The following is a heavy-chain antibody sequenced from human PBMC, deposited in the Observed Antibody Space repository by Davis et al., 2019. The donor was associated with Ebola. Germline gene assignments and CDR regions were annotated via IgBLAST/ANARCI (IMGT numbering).Heavy chain of an antibody. CDR3: AKVAPTYSSGWYVDY. Sequence: GESLKISCAASGFTFSSYAMHWVRQAPGKGLEWVAVISYDGSNKYYADSVKGRFTISRDNSKNTLYLQMNSLRAEDTAVYYCAKVAPTYSSGWYVDYWGQGTLVTVSS. V-gene: IGHV3-30*04. CDR2: ISYDGSNK. CDR1: GFTFSSYA. J-gene: IGHJ4*02. D-gene: IGHD6-19*01.